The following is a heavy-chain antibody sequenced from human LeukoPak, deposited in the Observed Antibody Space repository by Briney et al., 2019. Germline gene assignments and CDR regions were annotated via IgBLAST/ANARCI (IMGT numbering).Heavy chain of an antibody. Sequence: PGGSLRLSCAASGFTVSGTHMSWVRQAPGKGLEWVSAIYTGGTTYYSDSVEGRFTISRDNSKNTLYLLMNSLRAEDTAVYYCANVAKGRYFFYYMDVWGKGTTVTVS. J-gene: IGHJ6*03. CDR1: GFTVSGTH. CDR3: ANVAKGRYFFYYMDV. CDR2: IYTGGTT. D-gene: IGHD2-15*01. V-gene: IGHV3-53*01.